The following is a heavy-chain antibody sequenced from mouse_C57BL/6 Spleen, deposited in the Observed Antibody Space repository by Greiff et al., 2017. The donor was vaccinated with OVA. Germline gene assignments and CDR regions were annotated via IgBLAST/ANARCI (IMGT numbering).Heavy chain of an antibody. CDR3: ARDSYAMDY. Sequence: EVKLMESGGGLVKPGGSLKLSCAASGFTFSSYAMSWVRQTPEKRLEWVATISDGGSYTYYPDNVKGRFTISRDNAKNNLYLQMSHLKSEDTAMYYCARDSYAMDYWGQRASVTVSS. V-gene: IGHV5-4*01. CDR2: ISDGGSYT. CDR1: GFTFSSYA. J-gene: IGHJ4*01.